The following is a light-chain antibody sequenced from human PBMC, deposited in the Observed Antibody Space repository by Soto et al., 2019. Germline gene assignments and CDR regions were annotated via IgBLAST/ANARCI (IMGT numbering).Light chain of an antibody. CDR2: EVS. CDR1: SSDVGAHDY. J-gene: IGLJ1*01. CDR3: ASKTTSGTQV. Sequence: QSVLTQSASVSGSPGQSITISCTGTSSDVGAHDYVSWYQQHPGYAPKLIIYEVSYRPSGVSARFSGSKSGATASLTISRLQPEDEADFYCASKTTSGTQVFGPGTKLTVL. V-gene: IGLV2-14*01.